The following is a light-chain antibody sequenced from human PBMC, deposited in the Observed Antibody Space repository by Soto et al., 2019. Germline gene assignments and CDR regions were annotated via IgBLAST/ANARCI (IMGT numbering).Light chain of an antibody. V-gene: IGKV3-11*01. CDR2: DAS. Sequence: EIVMTKSPATLSVYHGERATLSCRASQSVSSYLAWFQQRPGQPPRLLIHDASSRATGIPARFSGSGSGTDFTLTISSLEPEDFAVYYCQQRSNWPLTFGGGTKVDIK. CDR1: QSVSSY. J-gene: IGKJ4*01. CDR3: QQRSNWPLT.